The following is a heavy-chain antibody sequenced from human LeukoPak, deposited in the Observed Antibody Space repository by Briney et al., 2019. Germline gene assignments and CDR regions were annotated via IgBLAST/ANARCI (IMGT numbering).Heavy chain of an antibody. CDR1: GYTFTSYG. D-gene: IGHD3-10*01. Sequence: ASVKVSCKASGYTFTSYGISWVRQAPGQGLEWMGWISAYNGNTNYAQKLQGRVTMTTDTSTSTAYMELRSLRSDDTAVYYCAREGGYGPGSYERSDYYYYGMDVWGQGTTVTVSS. CDR3: AREGGYGPGSYERSDYYYYGMDV. J-gene: IGHJ6*02. CDR2: ISAYNGNT. V-gene: IGHV1-18*01.